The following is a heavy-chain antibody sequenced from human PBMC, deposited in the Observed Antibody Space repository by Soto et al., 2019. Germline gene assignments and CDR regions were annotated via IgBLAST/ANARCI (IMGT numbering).Heavy chain of an antibody. CDR2: IHHSGSN. V-gene: IGHV4-31*03. D-gene: IGHD3-22*01. CDR1: GGSTTSGGYY. CDR3: AREPYHYDSSGYYDC. Sequence: SETLSLTCTVSGGSTTSGGYYWNWIRQHPGKGLEWIGYIHHSGSNYHNPSLESRVTMSIDTSKHQISLKLSSVTAADTAIYYCAREPYHYDSSGYYDCWGQGTLVTVSS. J-gene: IGHJ4*02.